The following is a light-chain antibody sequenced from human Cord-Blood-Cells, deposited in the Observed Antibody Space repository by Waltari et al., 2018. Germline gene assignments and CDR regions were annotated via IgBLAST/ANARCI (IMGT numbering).Light chain of an antibody. CDR1: QSVSSN. CDR2: GAS. CDR3: QQYNNWLYT. V-gene: IGKV3-15*01. J-gene: IGKJ2*01. Sequence: EIVMTQSPAILSVSPGERATLSCRASQSVSSNLAWYQQKPGQAPRLLIYGASTRATGIPARFSGSGSGTEFTLTISSLQSEDFAVYYCQQYNNWLYTFGQGTKLEIK.